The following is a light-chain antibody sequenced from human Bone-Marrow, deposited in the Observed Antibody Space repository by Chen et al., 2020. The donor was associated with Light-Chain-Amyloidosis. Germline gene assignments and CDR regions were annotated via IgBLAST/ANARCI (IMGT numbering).Light chain of an antibody. J-gene: IGKJ2*01. CDR1: QDISND. CDR3: QQHDNLPYT. Sequence: DIQMTQSPSSLSASVGDRLTITCQASQDISNDLNWYQQKPGKAPKLLIYAASDLQTGVPSRFSGRGSGTGFTFTISSLQPEDIATYYCQQHDNLPYTFGQGTKLEIK. CDR2: AAS. V-gene: IGKV1-33*01.